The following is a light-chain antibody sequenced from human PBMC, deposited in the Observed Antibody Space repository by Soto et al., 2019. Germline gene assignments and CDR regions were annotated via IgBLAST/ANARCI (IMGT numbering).Light chain of an antibody. V-gene: IGKV3-15*01. CDR2: DTS. CDR1: QSISSN. Sequence: EIVMTQSPDMLSVSPGERATLSCRVSQSISSNLAWYQQKPGQAPRLLIYDTSNRATSIPARFSGSGSGTEFTLTISGLQSEDFAVYYCLHYNKRPRWTFGQGTKVDIK. J-gene: IGKJ1*01. CDR3: LHYNKRPRWT.